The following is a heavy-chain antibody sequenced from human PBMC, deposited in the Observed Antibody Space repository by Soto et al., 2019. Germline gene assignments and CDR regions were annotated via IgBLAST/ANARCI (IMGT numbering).Heavy chain of an antibody. CDR2: IHSTRSP. CDR3: ARSPAYGDYANLDT. Sequence: SETLSLTCTVSGDSVSKYYWNWIRQPAGKGLEWIGRIHSTRSPNYNPSLKSRVTMSVDTSKNQFSLKLNLTSVTAADTAVYYCARSPAYGDYANLDTWGQGTLVTV. J-gene: IGHJ5*02. V-gene: IGHV4-4*07. D-gene: IGHD4-17*01. CDR1: GDSVSKYY.